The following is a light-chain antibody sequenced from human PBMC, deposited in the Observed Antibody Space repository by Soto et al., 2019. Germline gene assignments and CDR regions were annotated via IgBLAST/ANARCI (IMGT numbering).Light chain of an antibody. CDR2: DAS. CDR3: QQYNSYMT. CDR1: QTISNY. J-gene: IGKJ1*01. V-gene: IGKV1-5*01. Sequence: DINMTQSPSSLSAFVGDRVTITFRAGQTISNYVNWYQQKPGKAPKLLIYDASSLESGVPSRFSGSGSGTEFTLTISSLQPDDFATYYCQQYNSYMTFGQGTKVDI.